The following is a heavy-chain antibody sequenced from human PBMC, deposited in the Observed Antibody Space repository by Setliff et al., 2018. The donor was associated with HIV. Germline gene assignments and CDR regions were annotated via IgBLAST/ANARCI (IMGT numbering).Heavy chain of an antibody. CDR3: ARDQGSSSWYRRAFDI. D-gene: IGHD6-13*01. CDR1: GFTFDDYA. J-gene: IGHJ3*02. CDR2: ISWDGGSS. V-gene: IGHV3-43D*03. Sequence: PGGSLRLSCAASGFTFDDYAMHWVRQAPGKGLEWVSFISWDGGSSDYADSVKGRFTISRDNAKNSLYLQMNSLRAEDTAVYYCARDQGSSSWYRRAFDIWGQGTMVTVSS.